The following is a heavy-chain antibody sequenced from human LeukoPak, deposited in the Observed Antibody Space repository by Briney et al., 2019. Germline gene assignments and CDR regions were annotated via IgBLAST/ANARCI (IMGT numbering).Heavy chain of an antibody. CDR1: GGSISSYY. D-gene: IGHD3-10*01. Sequence: PSETLSLTCTVPGGSISSYYWSWIRQPPGKGLEWIGYIYYSGSTNYNPSLKSRVTISVDTSKNQFSLKLSSVTAADTAVYYCARRYGSGSYYLDYWGQGTLVTVSS. J-gene: IGHJ4*02. V-gene: IGHV4-59*08. CDR3: ARRYGSGSYYLDY. CDR2: IYYSGST.